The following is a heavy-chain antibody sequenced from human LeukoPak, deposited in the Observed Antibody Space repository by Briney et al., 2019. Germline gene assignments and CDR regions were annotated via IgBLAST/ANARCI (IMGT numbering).Heavy chain of an antibody. J-gene: IGHJ6*03. V-gene: IGHV3-21*01. Sequence: PGGSLRLSCAGSGFTFSRYSMNWFRQAPGKGLERVSSISSRSTNIFYADSVKGRFTISRDNAKNSLYLQMNSLRAEDTAVYYCARDRHPFLEWDRGYYYYMDVWGKGTTVTVSS. CDR2: ISSRSTNI. CDR3: ARDRHPFLEWDRGYYYYMDV. D-gene: IGHD3-3*01. CDR1: GFTFSRYS.